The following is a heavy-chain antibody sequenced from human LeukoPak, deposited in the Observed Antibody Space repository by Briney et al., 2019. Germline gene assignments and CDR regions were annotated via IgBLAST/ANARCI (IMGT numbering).Heavy chain of an antibody. J-gene: IGHJ6*02. D-gene: IGHD6-13*01. CDR3: TAAGSYFDMTV. CDR1: GGSISNNW. Sequence: SGTLSLTCAVSGGSISNNWWSWVRQPPGKGLEYIGEIYHSGTSNYNPSLESRVTISVDKSKNEFSMELSSVPAADTAVYYCTAAGSYFDMTVWGQGTTVTVSS. CDR2: IYHSGTS. V-gene: IGHV4-4*02.